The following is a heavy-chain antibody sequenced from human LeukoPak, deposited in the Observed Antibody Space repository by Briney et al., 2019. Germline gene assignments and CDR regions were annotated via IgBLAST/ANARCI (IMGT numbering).Heavy chain of an antibody. J-gene: IGHJ4*02. Sequence: GGSLRLSCVVSGFSFSRYEMNWVRQAPGKGVGWVAYISSSFAIRYTDSVKGRFTISRDHARDSLYLEMNSLRVEDTAVYYCARSLSGYNTDPFFEQWGQGALVTVS. V-gene: IGHV3-48*03. CDR3: ARSLSGYNTDPFFEQ. CDR2: ISSSFAI. CDR1: GFSFSRYE. D-gene: IGHD5-12*01.